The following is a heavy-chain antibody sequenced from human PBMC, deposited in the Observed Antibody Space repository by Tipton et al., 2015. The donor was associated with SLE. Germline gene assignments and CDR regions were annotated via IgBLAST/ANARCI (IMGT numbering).Heavy chain of an antibody. J-gene: IGHJ3*02. V-gene: IGHV3-7*01. CDR2: IKEDGVEQ. CDR3: VRERAPFGGFDI. D-gene: IGHD2-15*01. CDR1: GFNFTKYR. Sequence: SLRLSCVGSGFNFTKYRMSWIRQAPGKGLQWVAHIKEDGVEQFYADSVKGRLTISRDNAKSSLFLQLNSLRVEDTALYYCVRERAPFGGFDIWGQGTMVTVSS.